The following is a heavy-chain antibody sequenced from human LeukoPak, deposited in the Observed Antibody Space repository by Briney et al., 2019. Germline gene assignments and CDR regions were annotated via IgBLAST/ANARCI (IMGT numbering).Heavy chain of an antibody. CDR3: AGDRRLGYYYGSGKEDAFDI. D-gene: IGHD3-10*01. Sequence: GSLRLSCAASGFTVSSNYMSWVRQAPGKGLEWVSVIYSGGSTYYADSVKGRFTISRDNSKNTLYLQMNSLRAEDTAVYYCAGDRRLGYYYGSGKEDAFDIWGKGTMVTVSS. V-gene: IGHV3-53*01. CDR2: IYSGGST. J-gene: IGHJ3*02. CDR1: GFTVSSNY.